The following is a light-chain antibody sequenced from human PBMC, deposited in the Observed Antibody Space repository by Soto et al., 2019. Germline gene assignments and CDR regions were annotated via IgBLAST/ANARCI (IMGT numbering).Light chain of an antibody. J-gene: IGKJ5*01. V-gene: IGKV1-33*01. CDR2: DAS. CDR1: QDISNY. Sequence: DIQMTQSPSSLSASVGDRVTITCQASQDISNYLNWYQQKLGKAPKLLIYDASNLETGVPSRFSGSGSGTDFTFTISSLRPEDIATYYCQQYSHLITFGQGTRLEIK. CDR3: QQYSHLIT.